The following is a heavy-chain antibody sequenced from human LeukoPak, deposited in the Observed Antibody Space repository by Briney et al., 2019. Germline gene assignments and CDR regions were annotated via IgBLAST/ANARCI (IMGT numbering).Heavy chain of an antibody. D-gene: IGHD4-11*01. CDR2: IYYSGST. CDR1: GGSISSYY. CDR3: ARVPSTVTDYYYYYCKDV. Sequence: PSETLSLTCTVSGGSISSYYWSWIRQPPGKGLEWIGYIYYSGSTNYNPSLKSRVTISVDTSKNQFSLKLSSVTAADTAVYYCARVPSTVTDYYYYYCKDVWGKGTTVTVSS. J-gene: IGHJ6*03. V-gene: IGHV4-59*01.